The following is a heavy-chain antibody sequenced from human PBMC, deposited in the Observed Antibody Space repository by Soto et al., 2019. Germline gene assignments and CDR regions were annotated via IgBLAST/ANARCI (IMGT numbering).Heavy chain of an antibody. CDR1: GGSISSYY. Sequence: SETLSLTCTVSGGSISSYYWSWIRQPPGKGLEWIGYIYYSGSTNYNPSLKSRVTISVDTSKNQFSLKLSSVTAADTAVYYCARPNCSGGSCHFDYWGQGTLVTVSS. V-gene: IGHV4-59*08. CDR3: ARPNCSGGSCHFDY. D-gene: IGHD2-15*01. CDR2: IYYSGST. J-gene: IGHJ4*02.